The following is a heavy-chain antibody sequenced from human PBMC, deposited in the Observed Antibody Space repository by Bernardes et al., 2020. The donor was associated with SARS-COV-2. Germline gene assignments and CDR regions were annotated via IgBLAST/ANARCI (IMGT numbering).Heavy chain of an antibody. CDR2: MNPNSGNT. CDR3: ARGQKITMIVVVIPTYYYGMDV. J-gene: IGHJ6*02. V-gene: IGHV1-8*01. D-gene: IGHD3-22*01. Sequence: ASLKVSCKASGYTFTSYDINWVRQATGQGLEWMGWMNPNSGNTGYAQKFQGRVTMTRNTSISTAYMELSSLRSEDTAVYYCARGQKITMIVVVIPTYYYGMDVWGQGTTVTVSS. CDR1: GYTFTSYD.